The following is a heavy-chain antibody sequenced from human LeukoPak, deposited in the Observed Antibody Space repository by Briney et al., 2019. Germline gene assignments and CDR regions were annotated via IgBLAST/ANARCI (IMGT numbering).Heavy chain of an antibody. D-gene: IGHD3-10*01. CDR3: ARVSLRGWEVYYYGSGSYDYYYGMDV. Sequence: SVKVSCEASGGTFSSYAISWVRQAPGQGLEWMGGIIPIFGTANYAQKFQGRVTITADESTSTAYMELSSLRSEDTAVYYCARVSLRGWEVYYYGSGSYDYYYGMDVWGKGTTVTVSS. CDR2: IIPIFGTA. V-gene: IGHV1-69*01. CDR1: GGTFSSYA. J-gene: IGHJ6*04.